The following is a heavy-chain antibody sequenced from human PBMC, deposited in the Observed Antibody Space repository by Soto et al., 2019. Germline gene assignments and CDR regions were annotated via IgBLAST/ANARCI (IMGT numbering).Heavy chain of an antibody. CDR2: IKQDGSEK. Sequence: EVQLVESGGDLVQPGGSLRLSGAASGFTFSSYWMSWVRQAPGKGLEWVANIKQDGSEKYYVDSVKGRFTISRDNAKNSLYLQMNSLRVEDTAVYYCASHSSGYKSWGQGTLVTVSS. CDR1: GFTFSSYW. CDR3: ASHSSGYKS. D-gene: IGHD3-22*01. V-gene: IGHV3-7*01. J-gene: IGHJ5*02.